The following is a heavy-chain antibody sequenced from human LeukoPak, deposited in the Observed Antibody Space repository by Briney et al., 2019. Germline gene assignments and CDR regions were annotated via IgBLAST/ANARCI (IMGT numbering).Heavy chain of an antibody. Sequence: GGSLRLSCAASGFTFSSYALSWVRQAPVKGLEWVSGITDSGTGTYYADSVKGRFTISRDNSKNTVYLQMSSLRAEDTAVYYCARTGYSYGTPLNYWGQGTLVTVSS. CDR1: GFTFSSYA. V-gene: IGHV3-23*01. J-gene: IGHJ4*02. CDR2: ITDSGTGT. CDR3: ARTGYSYGTPLNY. D-gene: IGHD5-18*01.